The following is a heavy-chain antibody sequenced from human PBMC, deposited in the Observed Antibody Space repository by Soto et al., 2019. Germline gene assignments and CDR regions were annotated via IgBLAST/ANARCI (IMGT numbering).Heavy chain of an antibody. CDR1: GFRFDGHA. J-gene: IGHJ4*02. CDR2: LHWDSGGI. D-gene: IGHD1-26*01. CDR3: ARVRYSGGAGNFDY. V-gene: IGHV3-9*01. Sequence: DVQLVESGGGLVQPGRSLRLSCVASGFRFDGHAMDWVRQTPGKGLEWVSGLHWDSGGIDYADFVKGRFTISRDNAKNSLYLQMNSLRPEDTALYYCARVRYSGGAGNFDYWGQGTLVTVSS.